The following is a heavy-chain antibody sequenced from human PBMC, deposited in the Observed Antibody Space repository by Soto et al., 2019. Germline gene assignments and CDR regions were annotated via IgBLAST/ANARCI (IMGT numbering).Heavy chain of an antibody. CDR2: IYPGDSDT. Sequence: GESLKISCKGSGYSFTSYWIGWVRQMPGKGLEWMGIIYPGDSDTRYSPSFQGQVTISADKSISTAYLQWSSLKASDTAMYYCASQGQNYYYYYGMDVWGQGTTVTVSS. CDR3: ASQGQNYYYYYGMDV. CDR1: GYSFTSYW. J-gene: IGHJ6*02. V-gene: IGHV5-51*01.